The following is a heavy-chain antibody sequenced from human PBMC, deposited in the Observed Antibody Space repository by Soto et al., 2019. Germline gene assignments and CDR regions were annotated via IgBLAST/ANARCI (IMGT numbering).Heavy chain of an antibody. CDR3: ARDAGQLWFDDMTAH. J-gene: IGHJ4*02. Sequence: ASVKVSCKASGYTFTSYGISWVRQAPGQGLEWMGWISAYNGNTNYAQKLQGRVTMTTDTSTSTAYMELRSLRSDDTAVYYRARDAGQLWFDDMTAHWGQGTLVTVSS. CDR1: GYTFTSYG. V-gene: IGHV1-18*04. D-gene: IGHD5-18*01. CDR2: ISAYNGNT.